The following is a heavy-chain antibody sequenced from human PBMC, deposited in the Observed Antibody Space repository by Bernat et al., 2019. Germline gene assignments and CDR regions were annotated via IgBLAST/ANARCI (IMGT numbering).Heavy chain of an antibody. CDR2: ISGSGGST. CDR3: AKDRLGYCSSTSCYLDAFDI. Sequence: EVQLLESGGGLVQPGGSLRLSCAASGFTFSSYAMSWVRQAPGKGLEWVSAISGSGGSTHYADSVKGRFTISRDNSKNTLYLQMNSLRAEDTAVYYCAKDRLGYCSSTSCYLDAFDIWGQGTMVTVSS. CDR1: GFTFSSYA. J-gene: IGHJ3*02. D-gene: IGHD2-2*01. V-gene: IGHV3-23*01.